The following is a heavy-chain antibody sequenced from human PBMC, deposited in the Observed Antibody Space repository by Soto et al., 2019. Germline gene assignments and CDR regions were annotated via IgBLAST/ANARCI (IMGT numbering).Heavy chain of an antibody. D-gene: IGHD3-10*01. J-gene: IGHJ5*02. Sequence: QVQLVQSGAEVKKPGASVKVSCKASGYTFTSYAMHWVRQAPGQRLEWMGWINAGNGNTKYSQKFQGRVTITRDTSASTAYMELSSLRSEDTAVYYCARVNYYGSGTEENWFDPWGQGTLVTVSS. CDR2: INAGNGNT. CDR3: ARVNYYGSGTEENWFDP. V-gene: IGHV1-3*01. CDR1: GYTFTSYA.